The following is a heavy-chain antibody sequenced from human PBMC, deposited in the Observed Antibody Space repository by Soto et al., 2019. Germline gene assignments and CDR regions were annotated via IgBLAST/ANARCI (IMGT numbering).Heavy chain of an antibody. V-gene: IGHV4-39*01. CDR2: IYYSGST. Sequence: PSETLSLTCTVSGGSISSSSYYWGWIRQPPGKGLEWIGSIYYSGSTYYNPSLKSRVTISVDTSKNQFSLKLSSVTAADTAVYYCARRSILTGNHFDYWGQGTLVTVSS. CDR1: GGSISSSSYY. CDR3: ARRSILTGNHFDY. D-gene: IGHD3-9*01. J-gene: IGHJ4*02.